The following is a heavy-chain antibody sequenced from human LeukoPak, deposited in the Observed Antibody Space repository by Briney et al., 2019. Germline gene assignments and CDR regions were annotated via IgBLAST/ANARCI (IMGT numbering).Heavy chain of an antibody. Sequence: ASVKVSCKASGYTFTDYYIHWVRQAPGQGLEWMGWINPNSGGTNYAQKFQGRVTMTRDTSISTAYMELSRLRSDDTAVYYCAREKISGYRFSYGMDVWGQGTTVTVSS. CDR3: AREKISGYRFSYGMDV. D-gene: IGHD5-18*01. V-gene: IGHV1-2*02. CDR2: INPNSGGT. CDR1: GYTFTDYY. J-gene: IGHJ6*02.